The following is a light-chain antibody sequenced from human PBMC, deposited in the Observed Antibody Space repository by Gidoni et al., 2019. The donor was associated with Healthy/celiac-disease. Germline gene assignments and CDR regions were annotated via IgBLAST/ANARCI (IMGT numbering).Light chain of an antibody. J-gene: IGKJ2*01. CDR1: QSVLYSSNNKNY. CDR3: QPYYSTPYT. CDR2: WAS. Sequence: DIVTTQSPDSLAVSLGERATINCKSSQSVLYSSNNKNYLAWYQQKPGQPPKLLIYWASTRESGVPDRFSGSGSGTDFTLTISSLQAEDVAVYYCQPYYSTPYTFGQETKLEIK. V-gene: IGKV4-1*01.